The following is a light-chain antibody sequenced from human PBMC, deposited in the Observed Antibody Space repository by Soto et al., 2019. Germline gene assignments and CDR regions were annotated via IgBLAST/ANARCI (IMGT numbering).Light chain of an antibody. CDR1: QSISTY. CDR3: LQHNSYPPT. V-gene: IGKV1-17*01. CDR2: AAS. J-gene: IGKJ1*01. Sequence: DIQMTQSPSSLSASVGDRVTITCRASQSISTYLHWYQQKPGRAPNLLIYAASTLQSGVPSRFSGSGSGTEFTLTISSLQPEDFATYYCLQHNSYPPTFGQGTKVDI.